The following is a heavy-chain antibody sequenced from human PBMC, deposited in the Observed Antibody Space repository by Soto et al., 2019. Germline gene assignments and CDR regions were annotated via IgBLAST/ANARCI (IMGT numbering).Heavy chain of an antibody. V-gene: IGHV3-73*01. CDR2: IRSKANSYAT. Sequence: GGSLRLSCAASGFTFSGSAMHWVRQASGKGLEWVGRIRSKANSYATAYAASGKGRFTISRDDSKNTAYLQMNSLKTEDTAVYYCTRRLGYCSGGSCYTDAFDIWGQGTMVTVSS. J-gene: IGHJ3*02. CDR1: GFTFSGSA. CDR3: TRRLGYCSGGSCYTDAFDI. D-gene: IGHD2-15*01.